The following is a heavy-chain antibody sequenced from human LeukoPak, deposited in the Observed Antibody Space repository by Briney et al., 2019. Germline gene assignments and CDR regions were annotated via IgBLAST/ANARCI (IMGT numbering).Heavy chain of an antibody. D-gene: IGHD3-3*02. J-gene: IGHJ3*02. Sequence: PSETLSLTCAVSGYSISSGYYWGWIREPPGKGLEWIGSIYHSGSTYYNPSLKSRVTISVDTSKNQFSLKLSSVTAADTAVYYCARHLRGGHFKGAFDIWGQGTMVTVSS. CDR2: IYHSGST. V-gene: IGHV4-38-2*01. CDR1: GYSISSGYY. CDR3: ARHLRGGHFKGAFDI.